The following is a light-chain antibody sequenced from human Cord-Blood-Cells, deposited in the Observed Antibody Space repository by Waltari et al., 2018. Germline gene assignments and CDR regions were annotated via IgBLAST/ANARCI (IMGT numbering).Light chain of an antibody. J-gene: IGLJ3*02. V-gene: IGLV2-14*01. CDR3: SSYTSSSTWV. Sequence: QSALTQPASVSGSPGQSITISCTGTSSEVGGYNYVSCYQQHPGKAPKLMIYDVSKRPSGVSNRFAGSKSGNTASLTISGLQAEDEADYYCSSYTSSSTWVFGGGTKLTVL. CDR1: SSEVGGYNY. CDR2: DVS.